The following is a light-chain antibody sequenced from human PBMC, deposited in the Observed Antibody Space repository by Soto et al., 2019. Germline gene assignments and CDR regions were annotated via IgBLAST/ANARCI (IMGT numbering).Light chain of an antibody. CDR3: SSYTSSSTYV. J-gene: IGLJ1*01. CDR1: SSDVGGYNY. Sequence: QSVLTQPASVSGSPGQSITISCTGTSSDVGGYNYVSWYQQHPGKAPKLMIYDVSNRPSGVSNRFSGSKPGNTASLTISGLQAEDEADYYCSSYTSSSTYVFGTGTKVNVL. CDR2: DVS. V-gene: IGLV2-14*01.